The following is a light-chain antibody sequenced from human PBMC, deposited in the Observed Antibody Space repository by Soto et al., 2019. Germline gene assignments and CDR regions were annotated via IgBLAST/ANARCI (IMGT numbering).Light chain of an antibody. V-gene: IGKV1-9*01. CDR2: SAS. CDR3: QQLNSYPRT. Sequence: IQLTQSPSSLSASVGDRVTITCRASQGIGSSLGWYQQKPGKAPERLIYSASALRSGVPSRFSGSGSGTDFTLTFSSLKPADFATYYCQQLNSYPRTFGQGNKV. CDR1: QGIGSS. J-gene: IGKJ1*01.